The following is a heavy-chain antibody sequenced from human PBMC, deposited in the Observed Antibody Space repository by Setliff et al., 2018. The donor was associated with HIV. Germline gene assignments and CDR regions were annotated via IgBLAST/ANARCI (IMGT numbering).Heavy chain of an antibody. D-gene: IGHD5-12*01. J-gene: IGHJ4*02. Sequence: ASVKVSCKASGYTFINYGITWVRQAPGQGLEWMGWISIDKGDTNYAQKVQGRVTMTTDTSTSTAYMELRSLRSHDTAVYYCARGRWLQSVFDYWGQGTLVTVSS. CDR3: ARGRWLQSVFDY. CDR1: GYTFINYG. V-gene: IGHV1-18*01. CDR2: ISIDKGDT.